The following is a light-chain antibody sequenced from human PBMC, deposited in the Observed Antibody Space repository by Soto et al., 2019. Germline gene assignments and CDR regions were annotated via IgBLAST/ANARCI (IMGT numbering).Light chain of an antibody. Sequence: EIVMTQSPVTLSVSPGERATLSCRASQSVTRNLAWYQQKPGQAPRLLIYGASTRATGIPPRFSGSASGTDCTLIISSLEPEDSAVYYCQQRHMWTITFGQGTRLEIK. CDR3: QQRHMWTIT. J-gene: IGKJ5*01. CDR2: GAS. CDR1: QSVTRN. V-gene: IGKV3D-15*01.